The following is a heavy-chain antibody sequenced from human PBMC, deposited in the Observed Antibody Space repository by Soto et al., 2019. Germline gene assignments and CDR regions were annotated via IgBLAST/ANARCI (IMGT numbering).Heavy chain of an antibody. Sequence: TVSGGSISSGGYYWSWIRQHPGKGLEWIGYIYYSGSTYYNPSLKSRVTISVDTSKNQFSLKLSSVTAADTAVYYCARNFGIMIPSPDAFDIWGQGTMGTVSS. CDR2: IYYSGST. D-gene: IGHD3-16*01. J-gene: IGHJ3*02. CDR1: GGSISSGGYY. CDR3: ARNFGIMIPSPDAFDI. V-gene: IGHV4-31*03.